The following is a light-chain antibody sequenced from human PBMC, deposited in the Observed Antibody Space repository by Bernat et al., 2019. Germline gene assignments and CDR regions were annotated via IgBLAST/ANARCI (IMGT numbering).Light chain of an antibody. V-gene: IGKV1-33*01. J-gene: IGKJ5*01. Sequence: DTQMTQSPSSLPASVGHRVTITCQASRDIVNYLNWYQQRAGKAPKLLISRASTLRTGVPPRFSGTGSGTHFTLTISGLQPEDVATYYCQQYNDFISFGQGTRLEI. CDR1: RDIVNY. CDR3: QQYNDFIS. CDR2: RAS.